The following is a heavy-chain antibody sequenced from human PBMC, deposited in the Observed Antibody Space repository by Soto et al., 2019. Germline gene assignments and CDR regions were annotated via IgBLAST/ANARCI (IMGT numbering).Heavy chain of an antibody. Sequence: PGGSLRLSCAASGFTFSSYSMNWVRQAPGKGLEWVSSISSSSSYIYYADSVKGRFTISRDNAKNSLYLQMNSLRAEDTAVYYCARVAEMAVRGRRGYYYYGMDVWGQVTTSTVP. D-gene: IGHD6-19*01. CDR2: ISSSSSYI. CDR3: ARVAEMAVRGRRGYYYYGMDV. CDR1: GFTFSSYS. V-gene: IGHV3-21*01. J-gene: IGHJ6*02.